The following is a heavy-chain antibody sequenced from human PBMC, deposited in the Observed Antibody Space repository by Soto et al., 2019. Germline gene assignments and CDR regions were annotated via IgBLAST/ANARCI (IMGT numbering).Heavy chain of an antibody. Sequence: SETLSLTCAVYGGSFSGYYWSWIRQPPGKGLEWIGEINHSGSTNYNPSLKSRVTISVDTSXXXXXXKXSSVTAADTAVYYCARVLGSSYLFHYYYGMDVWGQGTTVTVSS. CDR1: GGSFSGYY. CDR3: ARVLGSSYLFHYYYGMDV. CDR2: INHSGST. D-gene: IGHD6-13*01. J-gene: IGHJ6*02. V-gene: IGHV4-34*01.